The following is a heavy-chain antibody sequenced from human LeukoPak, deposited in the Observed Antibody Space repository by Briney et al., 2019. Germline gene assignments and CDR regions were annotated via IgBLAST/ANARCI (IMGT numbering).Heavy chain of an antibody. CDR2: ISHRGNT. J-gene: IGHJ4*02. D-gene: IGHD6-13*01. CDR1: GASIRTYY. Sequence: SETLSLTCTVSGASIRTYYWSWIRQPPGKGLEWIGFISHRGNTNYNPSLKSRITISADTSKNQLSLKLSSVTAADTAIYYCARGTTSAAAVPDYWGQGTLVTVSS. CDR3: ARGTTSAAAVPDY. V-gene: IGHV4-59*01.